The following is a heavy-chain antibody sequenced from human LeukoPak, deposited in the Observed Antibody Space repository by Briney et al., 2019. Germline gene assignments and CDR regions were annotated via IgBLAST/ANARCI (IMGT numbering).Heavy chain of an antibody. CDR1: GYTFTSYD. Sequence: ASVKVSCKASGYTFTSYDFNWVRQATGQGLEWMGWMNPNSGGTNYAQKFQGRVTMTRDTSISTAYMELSRLRSDDTAVYYCARGGITAVVPAAHDYWGQGTLVTVSS. V-gene: IGHV1-2*02. D-gene: IGHD2-2*01. CDR2: MNPNSGGT. CDR3: ARGGITAVVPAAHDY. J-gene: IGHJ4*02.